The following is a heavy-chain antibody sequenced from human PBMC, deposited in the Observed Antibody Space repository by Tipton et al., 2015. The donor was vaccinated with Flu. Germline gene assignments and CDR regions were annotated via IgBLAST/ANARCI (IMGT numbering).Heavy chain of an antibody. Sequence: TLSLTCTVSGGSISNYYWNWIRQPAGKGLEWVGRLYASGTTNYNPSLKSRVTMSVDTSENQFSLKMSSVTAADTAVYYCARWARGGNGFDVWGQGTMVTVSS. CDR2: LYASGTT. CDR3: ARWARGGNGFDV. V-gene: IGHV4-4*07. CDR1: GGSISNYY. J-gene: IGHJ3*01. D-gene: IGHD3-16*01.